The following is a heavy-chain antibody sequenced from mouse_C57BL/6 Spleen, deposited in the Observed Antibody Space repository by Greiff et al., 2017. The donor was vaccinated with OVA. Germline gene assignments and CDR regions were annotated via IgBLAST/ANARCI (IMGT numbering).Heavy chain of an antibody. CDR3: ARFITTVVATYYFDY. V-gene: IGHV1-82*01. CDR2: IYPGDGDT. D-gene: IGHD1-1*01. J-gene: IGHJ2*01. Sequence: VQLQQSGPELVKPGASVKISCKASGYAFSSSWMNWVKQRPGKGLEWIGRIYPGDGDTNYNEKFKGKATLTADTSSSTAYMQLSSLTSEDSAVYFCARFITTVVATYYFDYWGQGTTLTDSS. CDR1: GYAFSSSW.